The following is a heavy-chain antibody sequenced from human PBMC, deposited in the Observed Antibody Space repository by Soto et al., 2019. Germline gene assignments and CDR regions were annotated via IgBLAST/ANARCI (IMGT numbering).Heavy chain of an antibody. CDR3: AKTPSMTIRAGFDH. CDR1: GFTFSSYA. CDR2: ISGSGSNP. Sequence: EVQVLESGGGLVQPGGSLRLSCAASGFTFSSYAMSWVRQAPGQGLEWVSAISGSGSNPYYADSVKGRFTSSRDNSKNTLYLQMNSLRAEDTALYYCAKTPSMTIRAGFDHWGQGTLVTVSS. V-gene: IGHV3-23*01. J-gene: IGHJ4*02. D-gene: IGHD4-17*01.